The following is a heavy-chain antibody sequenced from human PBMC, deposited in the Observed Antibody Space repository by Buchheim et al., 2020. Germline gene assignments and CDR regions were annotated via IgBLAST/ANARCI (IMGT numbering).Heavy chain of an antibody. Sequence: EVQLVESGGGLVQPGGSLRLSCAASGFTFSSYEMNWVRQAPGKGLEWVSYISSSGSTIYYADSVKGRFTISRDNSKNTLYLQMNSLRAEDTAVYYCARRPRGASYYYYGMDVWGQGTT. CDR1: GFTFSSYE. CDR2: ISSSGSTI. CDR3: ARRPRGASYYYYGMDV. V-gene: IGHV3-48*03. J-gene: IGHJ6*02.